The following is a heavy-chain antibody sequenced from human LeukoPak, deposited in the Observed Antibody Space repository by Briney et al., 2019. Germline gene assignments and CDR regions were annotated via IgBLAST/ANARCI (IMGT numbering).Heavy chain of an antibody. Sequence: PGGSLRLSFAASGFAVSSNYMSWVRQAPGKGLEWVSGIYSGGSTYHADSVKGRFTISRDNSKNILYLQMNSLRAEDTAVYYCARDPYLSSGYNWGQGTLVTVSS. J-gene: IGHJ4*02. V-gene: IGHV3-53*01. CDR1: GFAVSSNY. CDR2: IYSGGST. D-gene: IGHD3-22*01. CDR3: ARDPYLSSGYN.